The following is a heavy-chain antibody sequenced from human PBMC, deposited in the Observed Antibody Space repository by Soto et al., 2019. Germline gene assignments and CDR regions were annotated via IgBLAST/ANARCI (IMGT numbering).Heavy chain of an antibody. Sequence: GGSLRLSCAASGFTFSSYWMSWVRQAPGKGLEWVANIKQDGSEKYYVDSVKGRFTISRDNAKNSLYLQMNSLRAEDTAVYYCARDEGSDYDFWSGYYNYYYRMDVWGQGTTVTVSS. CDR3: ARDEGSDYDFWSGYYNYYYRMDV. J-gene: IGHJ6*02. CDR2: IKQDGSEK. D-gene: IGHD3-3*01. CDR1: GFTFSSYW. V-gene: IGHV3-7*03.